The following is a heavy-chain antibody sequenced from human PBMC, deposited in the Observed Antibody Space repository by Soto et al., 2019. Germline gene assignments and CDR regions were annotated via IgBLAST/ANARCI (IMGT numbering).Heavy chain of an antibody. CDR2: VSPIFGTP. Sequence: QVQLVQSGAEVKKPGSSVTVSCKASGGTFSSYTISWVRQAPGQGLEWMAGVSPIFGTPIYAQKFQDRVTITVDDANMNAYMEMKRLTSEDTSVYYCARVVVGSRLSLDYWGHGTLVTISS. CDR3: ARVVVGSRLSLDY. CDR1: GGTFSSYT. V-gene: IGHV1-69*01. D-gene: IGHD1-26*01. J-gene: IGHJ4*01.